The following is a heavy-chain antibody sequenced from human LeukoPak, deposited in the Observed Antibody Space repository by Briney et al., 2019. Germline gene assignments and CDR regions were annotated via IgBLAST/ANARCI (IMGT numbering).Heavy chain of an antibody. Sequence: PGGSLRLSCAASGFTFSSYEMNWVRQAPGKGLEWVSYISSSGSTIYYADSVKGRFTISRDNAKNSLYLQMNSLRAEDTAVYYCARDFRIAVAGTDFYYYYGMDVWGQGTTVTVSS. CDR2: ISSSGSTI. V-gene: IGHV3-48*03. D-gene: IGHD6-19*01. J-gene: IGHJ6*02. CDR3: ARDFRIAVAGTDFYYYYGMDV. CDR1: GFTFSSYE.